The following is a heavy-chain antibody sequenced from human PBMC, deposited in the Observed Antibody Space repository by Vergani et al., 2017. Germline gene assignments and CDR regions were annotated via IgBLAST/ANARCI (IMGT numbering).Heavy chain of an antibody. CDR2: IYYDGSKK. V-gene: IGHV3-33*01. CDR1: GFTFSTYA. J-gene: IGHJ6*03. Sequence: QVQLVESGGGVVQPGRSLRLSCTSSGFTFSTYAMHWVRQAPGKGLEWVAIIYYDGSKKHYADSVKGRFTISRDNSRNTLDLLMSSLRAEDTAIYYCVREGSYCGSTTXRNPSYVYYYHMDVWGEGTTVTVSS. CDR3: VREGSYCGSTTXRNPSYVYYYHMDV. D-gene: IGHD2-21*01.